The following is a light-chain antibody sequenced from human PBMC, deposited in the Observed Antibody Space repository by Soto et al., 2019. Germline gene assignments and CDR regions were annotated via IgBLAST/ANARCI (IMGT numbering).Light chain of an antibody. Sequence: NFMLTQPHSVSESPGKTITISCTGNNGNIASHYVQWFQQRPGRAPTTVIYEDNNRPSGVPDRFSASVDGSSNSASLTISGLEPEDEADYFCQSFGDNAVVFGGGTKLTVL. J-gene: IGLJ2*01. CDR2: EDN. CDR1: NGNIASHY. CDR3: QSFGDNAVV. V-gene: IGLV6-57*02.